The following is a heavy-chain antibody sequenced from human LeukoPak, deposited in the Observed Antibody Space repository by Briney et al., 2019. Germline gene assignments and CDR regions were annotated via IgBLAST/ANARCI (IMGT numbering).Heavy chain of an antibody. CDR1: GASISSYY. CDR2: IYYSGST. J-gene: IGHJ6*03. V-gene: IGHV4-59*01. Sequence: SETLSLTCTVSGASISSYYWSWIRQPPGKGLEWIGYIYYSGSTNYNPSLKSRVTISVDTSKNQFSLKLSSVTAADTAVYYCARTTEAHSWRTRYYGYYMDVWGKGTTVTVSS. CDR3: ARTTEAHSWRTRYYGYYMDV. D-gene: IGHD6-13*01.